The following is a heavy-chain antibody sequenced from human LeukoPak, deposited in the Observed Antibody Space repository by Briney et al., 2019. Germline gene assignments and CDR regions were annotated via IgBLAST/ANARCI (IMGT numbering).Heavy chain of an antibody. CDR2: ISYDGNNQ. J-gene: IGHJ4*02. CDR1: GFTFSNYG. Sequence: PGRSLRLSCAASGFTFSNYGMHWVRQAPGKGLEWVAFISYDGNNQYYADSVKGRFTISRDNSKNTLYLQTNSLRPEDTAVYYCAKTVNFYDGPRLDYWGQGALVSVSS. V-gene: IGHV3-30*18. CDR3: AKTVNFYDGPRLDY. D-gene: IGHD3-22*01.